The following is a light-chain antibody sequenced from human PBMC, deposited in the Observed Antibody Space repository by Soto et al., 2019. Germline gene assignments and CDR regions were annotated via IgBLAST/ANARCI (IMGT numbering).Light chain of an antibody. CDR1: SSDVGGYNY. Sequence: QSVLTQPASVSGSPGQSITMSCTVTSSDVGGYNYVSWYQQHPGKAPKLMIYEVSNRPSGVSNRFSGSKSGNTASLTISGLQAEDEADYYCSSYTSSSTLYVFGTGTKVTVL. J-gene: IGLJ1*01. CDR3: SSYTSSSTLYV. V-gene: IGLV2-14*01. CDR2: EVS.